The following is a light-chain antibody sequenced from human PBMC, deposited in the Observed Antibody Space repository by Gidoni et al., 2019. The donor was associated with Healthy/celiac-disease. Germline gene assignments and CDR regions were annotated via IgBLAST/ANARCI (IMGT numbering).Light chain of an antibody. CDR3: QQYGSSPIT. Sequence: EIVLTQSPGTLSLCPGERATLSCSASPSVSSSDLAWYQQKPGQATRLLIYGASSRATGIPDRLSGSGSGTDFTLTISRLEPEDFAVYYCQQYGSSPITFGQGTRLEIK. CDR2: GAS. J-gene: IGKJ5*01. V-gene: IGKV3-20*01. CDR1: PSVSSSD.